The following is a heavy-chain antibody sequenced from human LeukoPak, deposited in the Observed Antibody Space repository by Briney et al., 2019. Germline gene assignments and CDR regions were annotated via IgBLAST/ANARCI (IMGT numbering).Heavy chain of an antibody. CDR1: GYTFTSYY. V-gene: IGHV1-46*01. J-gene: IGHJ4*02. CDR2: INPSGGST. D-gene: IGHD5-12*01. CDR3: ARSRYSGYDPDH. Sequence: ASVKASCKASGYTFTSYYMHWVRQAPGQGLEWMGIINPSGGSTSYAQKFQGRVTMTRDASTSTVYMELSSLRSEDTAVYYCARSRYSGYDPDHWGQGTLVTVSS.